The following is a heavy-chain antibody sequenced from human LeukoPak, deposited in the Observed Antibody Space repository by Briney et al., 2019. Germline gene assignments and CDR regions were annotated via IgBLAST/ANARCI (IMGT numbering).Heavy chain of an antibody. Sequence: SETLSLTCAVYGGSFSGYYWSWIRQPPGKGLEWIGEINHSGSTNYNPSLKSRVTISVDTSKNQFSLKLSSVTAADTAVYYCARPGLTKYSYGARAFDIWGQGTMVTVSS. CDR1: GGSFSGYY. CDR2: INHSGST. D-gene: IGHD5-18*01. J-gene: IGHJ3*02. V-gene: IGHV4-34*01. CDR3: ARPGLTKYSYGARAFDI.